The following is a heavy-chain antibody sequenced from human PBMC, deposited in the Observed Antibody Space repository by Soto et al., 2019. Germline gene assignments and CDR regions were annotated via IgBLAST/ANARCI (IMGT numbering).Heavy chain of an antibody. V-gene: IGHV4-4*02. Sequence: TLSLTCAVSGGSINTDSWWTWVRQPPGKGLEWIGEIHRSRGTNYNSSLKSRVTISIDRSTNHVSLRLYSVTAAGTAVYYCASREEARPFWGKGTVVTVSA. D-gene: IGHD6-6*01. CDR2: IHRSRGT. CDR1: GGSINTDSW. CDR3: ASREEARPF. J-gene: IGHJ4*02.